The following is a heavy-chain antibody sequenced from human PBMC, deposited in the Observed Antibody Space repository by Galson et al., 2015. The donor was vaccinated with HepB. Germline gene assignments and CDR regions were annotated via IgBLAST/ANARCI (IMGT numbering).Heavy chain of an antibody. CDR1: GYSFTSYW. CDR2: IYPGDSDT. D-gene: IGHD3-22*01. J-gene: IGHJ4*02. V-gene: IGHV5-51*03. CDR3: ARLRTYYYDSSGTTFDY. Sequence: QSGAEVKKPGESLEISCKGSGYSFTSYWIGWVRQMPGKGLEWMGIIYPGDSDTRYSPSFQGQVTISADKSISTAYLQWSSLKASDTAMYYCARLRTYYYDSSGTTFDYWGQGTLVTVSS.